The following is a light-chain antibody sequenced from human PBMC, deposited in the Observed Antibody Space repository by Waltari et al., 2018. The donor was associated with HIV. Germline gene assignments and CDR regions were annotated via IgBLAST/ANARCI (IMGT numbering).Light chain of an antibody. CDR3: AAWDVSLRGAYV. CDR2: RNY. Sequence: QYVLTQPPSASGTHGQRVTISCSGAKSDIGSNYEYWYQQLQGTAPNLLLYRNYQRPSGVPDRFSGSKSGTSASLAISGLRSEDEADYYCAAWDVSLRGAYVFGTGTKVAVL. CDR1: KSDIGSNY. V-gene: IGLV1-47*01. J-gene: IGLJ1*01.